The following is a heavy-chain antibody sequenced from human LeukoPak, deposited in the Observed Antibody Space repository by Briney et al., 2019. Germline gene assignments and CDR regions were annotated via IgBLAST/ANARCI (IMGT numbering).Heavy chain of an antibody. Sequence: GGSLRLSCAASGFTFSSYAMSWVRQAPGKGLEWVSYISSSGSTIYYADSVKGRFTISRDNAKNSLYLQMNSLRAEDTAVYYCAGQRDYYDSSGYNYWGQGTLVTVSS. CDR1: GFTFSSYA. J-gene: IGHJ4*02. CDR2: ISSSGSTI. D-gene: IGHD3-22*01. CDR3: AGQRDYYDSSGYNY. V-gene: IGHV3-48*04.